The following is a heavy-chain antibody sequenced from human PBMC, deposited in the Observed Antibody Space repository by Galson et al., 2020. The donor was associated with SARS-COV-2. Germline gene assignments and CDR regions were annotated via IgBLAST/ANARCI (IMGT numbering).Heavy chain of an antibody. CDR1: GGSISSGGYY. Sequence: SETLSLTCTVSGGSISSGGYYWSWIRQHPGKGLEWIGYIYYSGSTYYNPSLKSRVTISVDTSKNQFSLKLSSVTAADTAVYYCARDSTTGRGNFDYWGQGTLVTVSS. V-gene: IGHV4-31*03. CDR3: ARDSTTGRGNFDY. D-gene: IGHD4-17*01. CDR2: IYYSGST. J-gene: IGHJ4*02.